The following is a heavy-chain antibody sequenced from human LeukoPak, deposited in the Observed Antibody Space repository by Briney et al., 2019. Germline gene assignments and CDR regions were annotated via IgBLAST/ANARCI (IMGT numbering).Heavy chain of an antibody. J-gene: IGHJ3*02. Sequence: PSETLSLTCTVSGGSISSYYWRWIRQPPGKGLEWIGYIYYSGSTNYNPSLKSRVTISVHTSKNQFSLKLSSVTAADAAVYYCARVFHDFWTDSHNAFDIWGQGTMVTVSS. CDR3: ARVFHDFWTDSHNAFDI. CDR1: GGSISSYY. CDR2: IYYSGST. D-gene: IGHD3-3*01. V-gene: IGHV4-59*01.